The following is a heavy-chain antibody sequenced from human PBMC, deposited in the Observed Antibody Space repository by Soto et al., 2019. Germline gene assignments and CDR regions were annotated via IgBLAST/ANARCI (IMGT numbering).Heavy chain of an antibody. V-gene: IGHV4-59*01. CDR3: ARVVGCDYGCYFDY. Sequence: SETLSLTCTASGGSISSYYWSWIRQPPGKGLEWIGYIYDSGSTNYNPSLKSRVTISADTSKNQFFLKLSSVTAADTAVYYCARVVGCDYGCYFDYWGQGTLVTVSS. J-gene: IGHJ4*02. CDR2: IYDSGST. D-gene: IGHD3-10*01. CDR1: GGSISSYY.